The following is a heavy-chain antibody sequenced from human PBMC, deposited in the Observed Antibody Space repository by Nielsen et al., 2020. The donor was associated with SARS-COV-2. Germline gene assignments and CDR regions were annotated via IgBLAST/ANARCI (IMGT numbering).Heavy chain of an antibody. V-gene: IGHV3-23*01. CDR3: ASEVGGSYRDFDY. D-gene: IGHD3-16*02. J-gene: IGHJ4*02. Sequence: GESLKISCVGSGFIFSSYTMHWVRQAPGKGLEWVSGISGGGSTFYAESARGRFTVSRENFRNTLYLEMNSLRVEDTALYYCASEVGGSYRDFDYWGQGILVTVSS. CDR1: GFIFSSYT. CDR2: ISGGGST.